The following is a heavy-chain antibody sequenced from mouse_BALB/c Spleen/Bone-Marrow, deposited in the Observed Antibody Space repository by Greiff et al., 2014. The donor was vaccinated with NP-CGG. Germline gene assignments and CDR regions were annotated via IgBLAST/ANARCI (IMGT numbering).Heavy chain of an antibody. CDR3: SRGAYGFAMDY. D-gene: IGHD1-1*01. CDR1: GFNIQNTY. Sequence: EVKLVESGAELVKPGASVKLSCTASGFNIQNTYIHWVKQRPEQGLEWIGRIDPANGNTKYDPKFQDKATITADTSSNTAYLQLTSLTSEDTAVYYCSRGAYGFAMDYWGQGTSVTVSA. CDR2: IDPANGNT. V-gene: IGHV14-3*02. J-gene: IGHJ4*01.